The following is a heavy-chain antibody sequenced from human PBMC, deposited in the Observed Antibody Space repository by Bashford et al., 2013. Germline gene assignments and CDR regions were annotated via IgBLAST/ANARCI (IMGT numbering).Heavy chain of an antibody. V-gene: IGHV1-69*04. D-gene: IGHD1-26*01. CDR1: EVTFKTYA. Sequence: VASVKVSCETSEVTFKTYAISWVRQAPGQGLQWLGSILPVVDALEYAQMFQGRLTITADKSTRSVYMELRSLKSEDTAVYYCTRGRWADYWGQGTLVTVSS. CDR2: ILPVVDAL. CDR3: TRGRWADY. J-gene: IGHJ4*02.